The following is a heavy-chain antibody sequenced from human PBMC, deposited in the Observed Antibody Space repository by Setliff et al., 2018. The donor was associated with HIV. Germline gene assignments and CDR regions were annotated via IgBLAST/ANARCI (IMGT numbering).Heavy chain of an antibody. CDR3: VGVPSYYGTGTLWV. J-gene: IGHJ6*04. D-gene: IGHD3-10*01. V-gene: IGHV4-59*11. CDR1: WESKINHY. Sequence: PSETLSLTCSVSWESKINHYWGWIRQSPGRGLEWIGSMFRGGGRQFQPSLASRVSVSGATSKNQFSLKMTSVTPADTAVYFCVGVPSYYGTGTLWVWGKGITVTVSS. CDR2: MFRGGGR.